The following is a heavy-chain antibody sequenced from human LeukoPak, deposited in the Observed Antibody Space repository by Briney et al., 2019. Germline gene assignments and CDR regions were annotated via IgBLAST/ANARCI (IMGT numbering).Heavy chain of an antibody. V-gene: IGHV4-59*10. D-gene: IGHD6-13*01. CDR3: ARGDSSWLDYYYYYGMDV. Sequence: PSETLSLTCAVYGGSFSGYYWSWIRQPAGKGLEWIGRIYTSGSTNYNPSLKSRVTMSVDTSKNQFSLKLSSVTAADTAVYYCARGDSSWLDYYYYYGMDVWGQGTTVTVSS. J-gene: IGHJ6*02. CDR2: IYTSGST. CDR1: GGSFSGYY.